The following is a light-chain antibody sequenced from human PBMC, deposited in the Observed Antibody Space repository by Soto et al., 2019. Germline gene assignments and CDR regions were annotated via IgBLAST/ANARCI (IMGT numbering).Light chain of an antibody. CDR2: AAS. CDR1: QSISSY. V-gene: IGKV1-39*01. CDR3: QQSYSTPLT. J-gene: IGKJ4*01. Sequence: IQMTQSPSSLSASVGDRVTITCRASQSISSYLNWYQQKPGKAPKLLIYAASSLQSGVPSRFSGSGSGTDFTLTISSLQPEDFATYYCQQSYSTPLTFGGGTTGDIK.